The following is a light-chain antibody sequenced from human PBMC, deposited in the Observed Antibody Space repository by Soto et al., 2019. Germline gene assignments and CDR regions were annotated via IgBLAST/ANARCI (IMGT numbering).Light chain of an antibody. CDR3: QQYGSSPPWT. CDR2: GAY. V-gene: IGKV3-20*01. Sequence: VLTQSPGTLSLSPGDSASLSCMASESVSSSYLAWYHQKPGQAPRLLIFGAYSRATGTPDRFSGSGSGTDFTLTISRLEPEDFAVYYCQQYGSSPPWTCGQGTKVDIK. J-gene: IGKJ1*01. CDR1: ESVSSSY.